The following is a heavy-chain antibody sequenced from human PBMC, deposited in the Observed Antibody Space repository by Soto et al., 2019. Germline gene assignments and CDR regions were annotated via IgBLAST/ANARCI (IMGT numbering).Heavy chain of an antibody. Sequence: EVQLVESGGGLVQPGGSLKLSCAASGFTFSGSAMHWVRQASGKGLEWVGRIRSKANSYVTAYAASVKGRFTISRDDSKNTAYLQMNSLKTEDTAVYYCTRHVTDCGRDCYSEELWFDPWGQGTLVTVSS. V-gene: IGHV3-73*02. CDR1: GFTFSGSA. CDR3: TRHVTDCGRDCYSEELWFDP. J-gene: IGHJ5*02. CDR2: IRSKANSYVT. D-gene: IGHD2-21*02.